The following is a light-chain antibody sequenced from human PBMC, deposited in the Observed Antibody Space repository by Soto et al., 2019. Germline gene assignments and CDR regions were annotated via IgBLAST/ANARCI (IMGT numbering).Light chain of an antibody. Sequence: DIQMTQSPSTLSASVGDRGTITCRASQSISSWLAWYQQKPWIASELLINKASSLESGVPSRFSGSGSGTEFTLTISSLQPDDFATDDCQQYNSYSSWTCGQGTKVDIK. CDR2: KAS. CDR1: QSISSW. J-gene: IGKJ1*01. CDR3: QQYNSYSSWT. V-gene: IGKV1-5*03.